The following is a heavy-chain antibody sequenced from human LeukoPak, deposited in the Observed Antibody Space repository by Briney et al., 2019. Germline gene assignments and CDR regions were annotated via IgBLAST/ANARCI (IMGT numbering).Heavy chain of an antibody. CDR3: ALAHCPDGVSLAVFDP. D-gene: IGHD2-8*01. CDR2: ISPNTGGS. Sequence: ASVKVSCKASGYTCSDHFMYWVRQTPGQGLEYMGWISPNTGGSSYARKFQGRVTMTRDTSISTVYMELTSLRSDDTGMYLCALAHCPDGVSLAVFDPWGQGTLVSVSS. V-gene: IGHV1-2*02. J-gene: IGHJ5*02. CDR1: GYTCSDHF.